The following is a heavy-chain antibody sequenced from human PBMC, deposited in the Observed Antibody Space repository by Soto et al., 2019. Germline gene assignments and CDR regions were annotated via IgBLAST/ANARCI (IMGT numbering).Heavy chain of an antibody. CDR1: GGTFSSYA. J-gene: IGHJ6*02. V-gene: IGHV1-69*13. D-gene: IGHD3-16*02. CDR2: IIPIFGTA. CDR3: AREGLSGYGMDV. Sequence: ASVKVSCKASGGTFSSYAISWVRQAPGQGLEWMGGIIPIFGTANYAQKFQGRVTITADESTSTAYMELSSLRSEDTAVYYCAREGLSGYGMDVWGQGTTVTVSS.